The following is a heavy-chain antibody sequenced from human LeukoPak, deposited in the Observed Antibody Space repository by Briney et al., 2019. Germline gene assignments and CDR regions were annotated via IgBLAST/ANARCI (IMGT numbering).Heavy chain of an antibody. CDR3: ANVMGQWLVRGGFDY. Sequence: GGSLRLSCAASGFTFSSYAMSWVRQAPGKGLEWVSAISGSGGSTYYADSVKGRFTISRDNSKNTLYLQMNSLRAEDTAVYYCANVMGQWLVRGGFDYWGQGTLVTVSS. V-gene: IGHV3-23*01. J-gene: IGHJ4*02. CDR1: GFTFSSYA. D-gene: IGHD6-19*01. CDR2: ISGSGGST.